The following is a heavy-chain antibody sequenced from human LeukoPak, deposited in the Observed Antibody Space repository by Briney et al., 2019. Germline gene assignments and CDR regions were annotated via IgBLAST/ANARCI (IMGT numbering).Heavy chain of an antibody. CDR2: IYYSGST. Sequence: SETLSLTCTVSGGSISSSSYYWGWIRQPPGKGLEWIGSIYYSGSTYYNPSLKSRVTISVHTSKNQFSLKLSSVTAVDTAVYYCARGGGNWEVDYWGQGTLVTVSS. J-gene: IGHJ4*02. D-gene: IGHD4-23*01. CDR1: GGSISSSSYY. CDR3: ARGGGNWEVDY. V-gene: IGHV4-39*07.